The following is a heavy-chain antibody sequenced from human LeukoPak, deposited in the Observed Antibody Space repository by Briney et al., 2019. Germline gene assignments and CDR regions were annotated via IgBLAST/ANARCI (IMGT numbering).Heavy chain of an antibody. V-gene: IGHV3-30*19. CDR1: GFTFNSYG. CDR2: ISYDGSNK. Sequence: GGSLRLSCAASGFTFNSYGMHWVRQAPGKGLEWVAVISYDGSNKYYADSVKGRFTISRDNSKNTLYLQMNSLRAEDTAVYYCARWNTYYYDRNLDYWGQGTLVTVSS. D-gene: IGHD3-22*01. CDR3: ARWNTYYYDRNLDY. J-gene: IGHJ4*02.